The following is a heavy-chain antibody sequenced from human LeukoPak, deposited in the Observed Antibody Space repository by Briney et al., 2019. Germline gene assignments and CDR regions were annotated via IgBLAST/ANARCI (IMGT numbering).Heavy chain of an antibody. Sequence: SETLSLTCTVSGGSISTYYWSWIRQPAGKGLEWIGRIYTSGSTNYNPSLKSRVTMSVDTSKNQFSLKLSSVTAADTAVYYCARDSRNSSGWYMGYYYYYGMDVWGQGTTVTVSS. J-gene: IGHJ6*02. CDR3: ARDSRNSSGWYMGYYYYYGMDV. CDR2: IYTSGST. D-gene: IGHD6-19*01. CDR1: GGSISTYY. V-gene: IGHV4-4*07.